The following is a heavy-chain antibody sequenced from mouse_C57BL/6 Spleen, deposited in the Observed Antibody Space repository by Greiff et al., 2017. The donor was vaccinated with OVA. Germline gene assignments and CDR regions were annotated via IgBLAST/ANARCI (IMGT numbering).Heavy chain of an antibody. D-gene: IGHD1-1*01. CDR1: GYTFTSYW. V-gene: IGHV1-53*01. CDR2: INPSNGGT. CDR3: ARDIPYYGSSHLYFDV. J-gene: IGHJ1*03. Sequence: QVQLQQPGTELVKPGASVKLSCKASGYTFTSYWMHWVKQRPGQGLEWIGNINPSNGGTNYNETFKNKATLTVDKSSSPAYMQISSLTSEDSAVYYCARDIPYYGSSHLYFDVWGTGTTVTAAS.